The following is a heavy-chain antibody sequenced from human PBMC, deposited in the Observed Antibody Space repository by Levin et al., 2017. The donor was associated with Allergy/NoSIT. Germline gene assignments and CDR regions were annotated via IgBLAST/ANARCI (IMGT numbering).Heavy chain of an antibody. J-gene: IGHJ4*02. CDR1: GGTFSTNI. D-gene: IGHD2-8*01. Sequence: SVKVSCKVSGGTFSTNIISWVRQAPGQGFEWMGGIMPSFGTIRYAEKFQGRVTIIADTSTKTVFMELTSLRYEDTDVYFCARNARAGRGPAVYWGQGTLVTVSS. CDR2: IMPSFGTI. V-gene: IGHV1-69*06. CDR3: ARNARAGRGPAVY.